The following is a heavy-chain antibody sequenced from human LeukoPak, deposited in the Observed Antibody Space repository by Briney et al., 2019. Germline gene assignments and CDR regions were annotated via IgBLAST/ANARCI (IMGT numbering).Heavy chain of an antibody. CDR3: ARDSSGWYWGNYYYYYMDV. D-gene: IGHD6-19*01. CDR2: ISSSSSYI. J-gene: IGHJ6*03. V-gene: IGHV3-21*03. Sequence: AGGSLRLSCAASGFTFSSYSMNWVRQAPGKGLEWVSSISSSSSYIYYADSVKGRFTISRDNAKNSLYLQMNSLRAEDTAVYYCARDSSGWYWGNYYYYYMDVWGKGTTVTVSS. CDR1: GFTFSSYS.